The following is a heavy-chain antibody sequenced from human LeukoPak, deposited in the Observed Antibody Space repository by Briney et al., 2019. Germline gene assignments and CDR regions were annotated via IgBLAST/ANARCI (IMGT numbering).Heavy chain of an antibody. Sequence: GRSLRLSCAASGFTFDDYAMHWVRQAPGKGLEWVSGISWNSGSIGYADSVKGRFTISRDNAKNSLYLQMNSLRAEDTALYYCAKDFGLGGSYVVPDYWGQGTLVTVSS. J-gene: IGHJ4*02. D-gene: IGHD1-26*01. V-gene: IGHV3-9*01. CDR2: ISWNSGSI. CDR1: GFTFDDYA. CDR3: AKDFGLGGSYVVPDY.